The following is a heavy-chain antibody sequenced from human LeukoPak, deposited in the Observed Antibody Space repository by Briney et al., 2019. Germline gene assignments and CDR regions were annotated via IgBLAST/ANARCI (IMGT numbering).Heavy chain of an antibody. CDR1: GFSFTDYF. CDR2: IGPTNRSI. CDR3: AKVGTEVDY. D-gene: IGHD1-14*01. V-gene: IGHV3-11*01. J-gene: IGHJ4*02. Sequence: GGSLRLSRAASGFSFTDYFLSWLRQAPGKGLEWVSYIGPTNRSIYYGDSVRGRFTISRDNSKKSIYLQMDSLRAEDTAVYYCAKVGTEVDYWGQGTLVTVSS.